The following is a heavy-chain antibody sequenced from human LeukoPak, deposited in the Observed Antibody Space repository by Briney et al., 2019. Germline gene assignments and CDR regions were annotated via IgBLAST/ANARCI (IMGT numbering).Heavy chain of an antibody. D-gene: IGHD1-26*01. CDR2: T. J-gene: IGHJ6*02. CDR1: GGSLTDGDYY. V-gene: IGHV4-61*08. Sequence: SETLSLTCTVSGGSLTDGDYYWGWIRQPPGTGLQWIATTYEGASLKSRVTISLDTSKNQFFLRLTSVTAADTAAYYCVRILGRYQEGMDVWGPGIMVTVSS. CDR3: VRILGRYQEGMDV.